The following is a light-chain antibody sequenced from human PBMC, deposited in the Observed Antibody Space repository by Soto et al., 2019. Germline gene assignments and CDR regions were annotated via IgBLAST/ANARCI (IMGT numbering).Light chain of an antibody. Sequence: EIQMTQSPSSLSASVGDRVTITCRASQSISSYLNWYQQKPGKAPKLLIYAASSLQSGVPSRFSGSGSGTDFTLTISSLHPEDFATYYCQQSYSTPLTFGPGTKVDIK. V-gene: IGKV1-39*01. CDR2: AAS. CDR3: QQSYSTPLT. CDR1: QSISSY. J-gene: IGKJ3*01.